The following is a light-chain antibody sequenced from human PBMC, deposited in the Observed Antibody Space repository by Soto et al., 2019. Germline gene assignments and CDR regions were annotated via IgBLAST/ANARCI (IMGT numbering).Light chain of an antibody. CDR1: SSDVGAYNS. V-gene: IGLV2-23*01. CDR3: CSSAPEGTDG. Sequence: QSVLAQPASVSGSPGQSITISCTGTSSDVGAYNSVSWYQQHPHKAPQVIIYKGTQRPSGVSNRFSGSTSGNAASLTISGLQADDEADYFCCSSAPEGTDGFGSGNKV. J-gene: IGLJ1*01. CDR2: KGT.